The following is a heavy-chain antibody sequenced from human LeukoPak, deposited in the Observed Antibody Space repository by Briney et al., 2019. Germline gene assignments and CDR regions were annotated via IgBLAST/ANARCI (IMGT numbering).Heavy chain of an antibody. Sequence: ASVKVSCKASGYTFTGYYMHWVRQAPGQGLEWMGWINPNSGGTNYAQKFQGRVTMTRDTSISTAYMELSRLRSDDTAVYYCARDAGVWGRSGLERRSAFDIWGQGTMVTVSS. V-gene: IGHV1-2*02. J-gene: IGHJ3*02. D-gene: IGHD1-1*01. CDR1: GYTFTGYY. CDR3: ARDAGVWGRSGLERRSAFDI. CDR2: INPNSGGT.